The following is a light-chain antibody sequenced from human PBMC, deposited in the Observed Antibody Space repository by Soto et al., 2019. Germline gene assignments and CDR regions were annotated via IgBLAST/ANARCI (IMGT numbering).Light chain of an antibody. V-gene: IGKV3D-11*03. CDR1: QAVNTR. CDR3: QQYGSSPGT. Sequence: ELVLPQSPATLSSFPGDRVTLSCRASQAVNTRLAWYQHKPGQAPRLLIYLASNRAAGVPARFSGSGSGTDFTLTISDVEPEDFAVYYCQQYGSSPGTFGQGSMVDIK. CDR2: LAS. J-gene: IGKJ1*01.